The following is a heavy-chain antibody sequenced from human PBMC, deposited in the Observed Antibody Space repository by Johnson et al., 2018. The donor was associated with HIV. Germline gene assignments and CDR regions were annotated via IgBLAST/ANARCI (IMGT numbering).Heavy chain of an antibody. CDR1: GFTVSSNY. Sequence: VQLVESGGGLVQPVGSLRLSCAASGFTVSSNYMSWVRQAPGKGLEWVSVISSGGSTYYADSVKGSFTISRDNSKNTLYLQMNSLRADDTDVYYCARGSTVTTRSGAFDIWGQGTLVTVSS. V-gene: IGHV3-66*01. CDR3: ARGSTVTTRSGAFDI. CDR2: ISSGGST. J-gene: IGHJ3*02. D-gene: IGHD4-11*01.